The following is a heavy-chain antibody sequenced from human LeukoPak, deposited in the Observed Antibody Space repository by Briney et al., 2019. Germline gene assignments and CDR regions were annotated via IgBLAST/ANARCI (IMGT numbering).Heavy chain of an antibody. CDR1: GFIFSTYW. J-gene: IGHJ6*02. V-gene: IGHV3-74*03. Sequence: GSLRLSCAASGFIFSTYWMHWVRQAPGKGLVWVSRINTDGSTTTYADSVKGRFTISRDNAKNTLYLQMNSLRAEDTAVYYCARDEGYYDSSGYPQTPYYYYYGMDVWGQGTTVTVSS. CDR3: ARDEGYYDSSGYPQTPYYYYYGMDV. D-gene: IGHD3-22*01. CDR2: INTDGSTT.